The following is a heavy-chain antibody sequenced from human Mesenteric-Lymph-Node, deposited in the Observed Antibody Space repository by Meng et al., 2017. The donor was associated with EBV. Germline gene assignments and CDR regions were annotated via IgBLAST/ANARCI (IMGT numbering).Heavy chain of an antibody. Sequence: EAQLVESGGGFVQPGGSLKPSCAASGCSFSGSAMPWVRQASGKGLEWVGRVRTRSNNYATAYAASVTGRFIISRDDSKNTAYLQMNSLKTEDTAVYYCTRRRGYGDYYEDSPCDYWGPGTLVTVSA. D-gene: IGHD4-17*01. V-gene: IGHV3-73*02. CDR2: VRTRSNNYAT. J-gene: IGHJ4*02. CDR3: TRRRGYGDYYEDSPCDY. CDR1: GCSFSGSA.